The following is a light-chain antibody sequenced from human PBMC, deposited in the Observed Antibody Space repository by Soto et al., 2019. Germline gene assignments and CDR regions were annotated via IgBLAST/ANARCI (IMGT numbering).Light chain of an antibody. Sequence: QSALTQPAPMSGAPGQSITISCTVTSSHVGGYNYVSWYQHHPGKAPKLMIFDVSNRPSGVSNRFSGCKSGNTASLTISGLQPEDEADYYCRSYTTSNTRQIVFGTGTKVTVL. J-gene: IGLJ1*01. CDR1: SSHVGGYNY. CDR3: RSYTTSNTRQIV. V-gene: IGLV2-14*03. CDR2: DVS.